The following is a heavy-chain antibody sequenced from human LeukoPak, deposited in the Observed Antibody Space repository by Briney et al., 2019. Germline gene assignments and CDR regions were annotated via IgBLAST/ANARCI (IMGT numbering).Heavy chain of an antibody. CDR3: ARGLLRYFKVYGMDV. D-gene: IGHD3-9*01. Sequence: SETLSLTCAVYGGSFSGYYWSWIRQPPGKGLEWIGEINHSGSTNYNPSLKGRVTISVDTSKNQFPLKLSSVTAADTAVYYCARGLLRYFKVYGMDVWGQGTTVTVSS. CDR1: GGSFSGYY. J-gene: IGHJ6*02. V-gene: IGHV4-34*01. CDR2: INHSGST.